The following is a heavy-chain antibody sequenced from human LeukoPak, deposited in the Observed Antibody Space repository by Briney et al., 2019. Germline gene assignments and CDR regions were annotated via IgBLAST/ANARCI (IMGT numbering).Heavy chain of an antibody. D-gene: IGHD6-13*01. CDR3: ARAGQRYSSSWYWFDP. V-gene: IGHV1-69*05. CDR2: IIPIFGTA. CDR1: GGTFSSYA. J-gene: IGHJ5*02. Sequence: SVKVSCKASGGTFSSYAISWVRQAPGQGLEWMGGIIPIFGTANYAQKFQGRVTITTDESTSTAYMELSSLRSEDTAVYYCARAGQRYSSSWYWFDPWGQGTLVTVSS.